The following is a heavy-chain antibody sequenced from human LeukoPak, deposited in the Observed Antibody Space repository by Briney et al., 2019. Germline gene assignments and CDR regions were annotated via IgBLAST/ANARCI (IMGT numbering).Heavy chain of an antibody. D-gene: IGHD1-26*01. CDR3: AAAPWWELLFFDY. Sequence: SVKVSSKAPGFTFTSSAMQCVRQARGQRLEWIGWIVVGSGNTDYAQKFQERVTITRDMSTSTAYMELSSLRSEDTAVYYCAAAPWWELLFFDYWGQGTLVTGSS. CDR2: IVVGSGNT. CDR1: GFTFTSSA. V-gene: IGHV1-58*02. J-gene: IGHJ4*02.